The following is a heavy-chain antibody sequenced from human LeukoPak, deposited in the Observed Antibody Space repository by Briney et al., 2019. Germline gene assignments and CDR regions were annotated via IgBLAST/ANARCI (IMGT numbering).Heavy chain of an antibody. V-gene: IGHV1-2*02. CDR3: ARGGHSGSYFSLVDYYYGMDV. CDR2: INPNSGGT. D-gene: IGHD1-26*01. Sequence: ASVKVSCKASGYTFTGYYMHWVRQAPGQGLEWMGWINPNSGGTNYAQKFQGRVTMTTDTSTSTAYMELRSLRSDDTAVYYCARGGHSGSYFSLVDYYYGMDVWGQGTTVTVSS. CDR1: GYTFTGYY. J-gene: IGHJ6*02.